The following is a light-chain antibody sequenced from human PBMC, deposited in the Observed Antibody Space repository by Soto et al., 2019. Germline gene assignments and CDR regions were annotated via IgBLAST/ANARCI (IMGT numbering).Light chain of an antibody. CDR3: QQYNDWPLT. J-gene: IGKJ1*01. V-gene: IGKV3-15*01. CDR1: QSVSST. Sequence: EILMTQSPVPLSVSPGERATLSCRASQSVSSTLAWYQQKPGQAPSLLIYGAFTRATGIPARFSGTGSGTEFTLTISSLQSEDFALYYCQQYNDWPLTFGQGTKVEI. CDR2: GAF.